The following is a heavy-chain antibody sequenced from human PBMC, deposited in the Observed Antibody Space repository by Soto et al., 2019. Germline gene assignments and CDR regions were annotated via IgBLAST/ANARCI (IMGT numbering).Heavy chain of an antibody. J-gene: IGHJ4*02. CDR2: GYQSGNT. CDR3: ARHALQNYFLF. CDR1: GVSISSSSHY. D-gene: IGHD3-9*01. V-gene: IGHV4-39*01. Sequence: SETLSLTCSVSGVSISSSSHYWAWIRQAPGQGLEWIGSGYQSGNTYYNPSLRNRVAVSVDTSTNQISLRVKSVTASDTGVYFCARHALQNYFLFWGQGTPVTV.